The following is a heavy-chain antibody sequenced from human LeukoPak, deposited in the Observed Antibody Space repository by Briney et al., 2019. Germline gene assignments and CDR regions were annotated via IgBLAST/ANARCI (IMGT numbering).Heavy chain of an antibody. D-gene: IGHD2-15*01. Sequence: PGGTLRLSCAASGFTFSSYGMSWVRQAPGKGLEWVSAISGTGGTTYYADSVKGRFTISRDNSKNTLYLQMNSLRAEDTAVYYCAKNGDRGAYCSGGGCYPYYYYYMDVWGKGTTVTISS. CDR3: AKNGDRGAYCSGGGCYPYYYYYMDV. CDR1: GFTFSSYG. J-gene: IGHJ6*03. V-gene: IGHV3-23*01. CDR2: ISGTGGTT.